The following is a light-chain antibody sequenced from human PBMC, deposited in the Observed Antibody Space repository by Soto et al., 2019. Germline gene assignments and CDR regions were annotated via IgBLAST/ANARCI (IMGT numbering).Light chain of an antibody. CDR2: DAS. Sequence: IQMAQSPSTVSASVGGRVTSTCRAGQAISSWMDWCERNPGNAPKLLIYDASRLESEVQSRFSGSASATEFTLTNCSLQPDHFATYYCQQYNSYFWTLGQGTKVDIK. V-gene: IGKV1-5*01. CDR3: QQYNSYFWT. J-gene: IGKJ1*01. CDR1: QAISSW.